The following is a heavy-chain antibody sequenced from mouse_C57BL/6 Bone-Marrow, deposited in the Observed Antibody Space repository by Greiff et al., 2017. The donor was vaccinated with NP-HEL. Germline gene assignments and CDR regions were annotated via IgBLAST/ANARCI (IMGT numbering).Heavy chain of an antibody. V-gene: IGHV3-6*01. CDR1: GYSITSGYY. CDR2: ISYDGSN. Sequence: ESGPGLVKPSQSLSLTCSVTGYSITSGYYWNWIRQFPGNKLEWMGYISYDGSNNYNPSLKNRISITRDTSKNQFFLKLNSVTTEDTATYYCARRGDGYLYYAMDYWGQGTSVTVSS. D-gene: IGHD2-3*01. CDR3: ARRGDGYLYYAMDY. J-gene: IGHJ4*01.